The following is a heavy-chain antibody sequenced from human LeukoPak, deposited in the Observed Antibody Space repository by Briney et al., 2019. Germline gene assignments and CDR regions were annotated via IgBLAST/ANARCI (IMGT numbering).Heavy chain of an antibody. V-gene: IGHV3-21*01. J-gene: IGHJ4*02. CDR1: GFTFSTSS. D-gene: IGHD1-1*01. CDR2: ITRQSTYI. CDR3: ARGGTGDVIIPPGVY. Sequence: PGGSLRLSCAASGFTFSTSSLNWARQAPGKGLEWVSSITRQSTYIYYADSMKGRFTISRDGAKNSLYLQMNSLRADDTAVYYCARGGTGDVIIPPGVYWGQGTLVTVSS.